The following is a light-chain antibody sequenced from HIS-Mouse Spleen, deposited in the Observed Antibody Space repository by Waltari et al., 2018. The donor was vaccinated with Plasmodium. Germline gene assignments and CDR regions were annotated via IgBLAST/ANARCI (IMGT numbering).Light chain of an antibody. Sequence: QSALTQPASVSGSPGKSITIPCTGTSSDVGSYNLVSWYQQHPGKAPKLMIYEGSKRHSGVSNRFSGSKSGNTASLTISGLQAEDEADYYCCSYAGSSTYVFGTGTKVTVL. CDR1: SSDVGSYNL. J-gene: IGLJ1*01. CDR2: EGS. V-gene: IGLV2-23*01. CDR3: CSYAGSSTYV.